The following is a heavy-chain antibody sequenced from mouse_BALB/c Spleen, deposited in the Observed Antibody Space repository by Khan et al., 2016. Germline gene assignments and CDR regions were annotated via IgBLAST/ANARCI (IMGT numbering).Heavy chain of an antibody. V-gene: IGHV14-3*02. CDR1: GFNIKDTY. CDR3: AMITAY. Sequence: VQLKQSGAELVKPGASVKLSCTASGFNIKDTYMHWVKQRPEQGLEWIGRIDPANGNTKYDPKFQGKATITADTSSTTAYLQLSSLTSEDTAVYYCAMITAYWGQGTLVTVSA. J-gene: IGHJ3*01. CDR2: IDPANGNT. D-gene: IGHD2-4*01.